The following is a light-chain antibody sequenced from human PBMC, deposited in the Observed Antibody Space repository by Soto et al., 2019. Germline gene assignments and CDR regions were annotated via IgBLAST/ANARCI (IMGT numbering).Light chain of an antibody. Sequence: QSVLTQPPSVSAAPGQKVTVSCSGSSSNIANNYVSWYQQLPGTAPKLLIYDNNKRPSGIPGRFSGSKSGTSATLGITGLQTGDEAHYYCATWDSSLSAVVFGRGTKVTVL. CDR1: SSNIANNY. V-gene: IGLV1-51*01. CDR2: DNN. J-gene: IGLJ2*01. CDR3: ATWDSSLSAVV.